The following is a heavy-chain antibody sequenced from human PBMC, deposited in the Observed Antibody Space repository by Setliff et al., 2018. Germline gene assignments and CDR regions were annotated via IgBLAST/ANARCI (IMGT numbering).Heavy chain of an antibody. CDR2: INHRGST. V-gene: IGHV4-34*01. D-gene: IGHD3-3*01. CDR3: ARMSGFLYMDV. J-gene: IGHJ6*03. CDR1: GGTFSDYY. Sequence: SETLSLTCAAYGGTFSDYYWTWIRQPPGKGLEWIGEINHRGSTNYNLSLKSRATISLDTSKNQFSLSLTSVTAEDTAVYYCARMSGFLYMDVWGKGTPVTVSS.